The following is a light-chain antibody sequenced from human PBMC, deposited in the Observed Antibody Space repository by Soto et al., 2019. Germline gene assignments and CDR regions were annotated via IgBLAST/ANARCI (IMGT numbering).Light chain of an antibody. Sequence: TVLTQSPGTLSLSPGERATLSCRASQSVSSNYLVWYQQKPGQPPRLLISGVSTRATGIPDRFSGSGSGTDFTLTISRLEPEDVAVYYCQQYNSSPAITFGQGTRLEIK. CDR2: GVS. J-gene: IGKJ5*01. V-gene: IGKV3-20*01. CDR3: QQYNSSPAIT. CDR1: QSVSSNY.